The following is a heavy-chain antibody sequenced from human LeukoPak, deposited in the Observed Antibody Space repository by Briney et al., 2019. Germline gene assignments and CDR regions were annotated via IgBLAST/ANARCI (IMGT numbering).Heavy chain of an antibody. CDR3: AKLDGIAAATFDY. CDR2: ISDSGDTT. J-gene: IGHJ4*02. V-gene: IGHV3-23*01. CDR1: GFSLTSHF. D-gene: IGHD6-13*01. Sequence: GGSLRLSCAASGFSLTSHFMTWVRQTPGKGLEWVAGISDSGDTTYHADSVKGRFTISRDNSKNTLYLQMNSLRAEDTAVYYCAKLDGIAAATFDYWGQGTLVTVSS.